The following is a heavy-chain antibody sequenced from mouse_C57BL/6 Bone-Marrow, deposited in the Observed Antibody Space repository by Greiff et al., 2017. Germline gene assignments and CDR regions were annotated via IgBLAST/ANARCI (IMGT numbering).Heavy chain of an antibody. D-gene: IGHD1-1*01. V-gene: IGHV1-54*01. CDR1: GYTFTSYW. Sequence: QVQLQQPGAELVKPGASVKLSCKASGYTFTSYWMQWVKQRPGQGLEWIGVINPGSGGTNYNEKFKGKATLTADKSSSTAYMQLSSLTSEDSAVYFCARLPSYYGSTYAMDYWGQGTSVTVSS. CDR3: ARLPSYYGSTYAMDY. J-gene: IGHJ4*01. CDR2: INPGSGGT.